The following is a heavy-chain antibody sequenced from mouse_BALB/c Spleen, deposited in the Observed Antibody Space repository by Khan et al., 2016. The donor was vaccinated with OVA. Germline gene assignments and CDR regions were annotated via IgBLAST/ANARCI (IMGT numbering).Heavy chain of an antibody. CDR2: ISTYSGNT. CDR1: GYTFTDYA. D-gene: IGHD2-3*01. CDR3: ARPAYDGYYDY. J-gene: IGHJ2*01. V-gene: IGHV1S137*01. Sequence: QVQLKQSGPELVRPGVSVKISCKGSGYTFTDYAMYWVKQSHAKSLEWIGLISTYSGNTNYNQKFKGKATMTVDNSSSTAYMELARLTSEDSAIYCCARPAYDGYYDYWGQGTTLTVSS.